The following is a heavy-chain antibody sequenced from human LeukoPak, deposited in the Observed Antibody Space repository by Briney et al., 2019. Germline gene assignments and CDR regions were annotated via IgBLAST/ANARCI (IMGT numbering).Heavy chain of an antibody. CDR3: ARAFEGIGVVVPAQSSLFYMDV. J-gene: IGHJ6*03. CDR2: ISSSSSTI. V-gene: IGHV3-48*01. D-gene: IGHD2-2*01. Sequence: GGSLRLSCAASGFTFTSYSMNWVRQAPGKGLEWISYISSSSSTIYYADSVKGRFTISRDNARNSLYLQMNSLRAEDTAVYYCARAFEGIGVVVPAQSSLFYMDVWGKGTTVTISS. CDR1: GFTFTSYS.